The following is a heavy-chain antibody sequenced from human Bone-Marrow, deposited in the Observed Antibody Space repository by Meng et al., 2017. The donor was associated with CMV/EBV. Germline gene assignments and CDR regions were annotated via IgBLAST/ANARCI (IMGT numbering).Heavy chain of an antibody. CDR1: GYTFTGYY. J-gene: IGHJ5*02. CDR2: INPNSGGT. D-gene: IGHD1-26*01. CDR3: ARGSSGSYYLDWFDP. V-gene: IGHV1-2*02. Sequence: ASVKVSCKASGYTFTGYYMHWVRQAPGQGLEWMGWINPNSGGTNYAQKFQGRVTMTRDTSISTGYMELSRLRSDDTAVYYCARGSSGSYYLDWFDPWGQGTLVTVSS.